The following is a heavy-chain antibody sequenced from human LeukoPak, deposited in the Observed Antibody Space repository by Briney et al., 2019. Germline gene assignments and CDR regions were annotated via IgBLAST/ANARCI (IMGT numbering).Heavy chain of an antibody. J-gene: IGHJ5*02. CDR3: ARAPRYCSSTSCYWLDP. D-gene: IGHD2-2*01. Sequence: SETLSLTCTVSGGSISSVSYYWSWIRQPAGKGLEWIGRIYASGSTNSNPSLKSRVTISVDTSKNQFSLKLSSVTAADTAVYYCARAPRYCSSTSCYWLDPWGQGTLVTVSS. V-gene: IGHV4-61*02. CDR2: IYASGST. CDR1: GGSISSVSYY.